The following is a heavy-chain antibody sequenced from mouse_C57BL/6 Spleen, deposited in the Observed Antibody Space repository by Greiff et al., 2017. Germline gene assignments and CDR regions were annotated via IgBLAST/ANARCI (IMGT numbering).Heavy chain of an antibody. J-gene: IGHJ4*01. CDR3: ARDWYYAMDY. D-gene: IGHD4-1*01. CDR1: GYAFSSSW. Sequence: QVQLQQSGPELVKPGASVKISCKASGYAFSSSWMNWVKQRPGKGLEWIGRIYPGDGDTNYNGKLKGKATLTADKSSSTAYMQLSSLTSEDSAVYFCARDWYYAMDYWGQGTSVTVSS. CDR2: IYPGDGDT. V-gene: IGHV1-82*01.